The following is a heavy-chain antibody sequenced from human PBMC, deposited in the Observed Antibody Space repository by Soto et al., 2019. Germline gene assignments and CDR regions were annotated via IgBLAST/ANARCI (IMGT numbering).Heavy chain of an antibody. V-gene: IGHV3-15*07. J-gene: IGHJ6*02. CDR3: TKDIVVVVAATPYYYYGMDV. CDR1: GFTFSNAW. Sequence: GGSLRLSCAASGFTFSNAWMNWVRQAPGKGLEWVGRIKSKTDGGTTDYAAPVKGRFTISRDDSKNTLYLQMNSLKTEDTAVYYCTKDIVVVVAATPYYYYGMDVRAQGTTVTVSS. CDR2: IKSKTDGGTT. D-gene: IGHD2-15*01.